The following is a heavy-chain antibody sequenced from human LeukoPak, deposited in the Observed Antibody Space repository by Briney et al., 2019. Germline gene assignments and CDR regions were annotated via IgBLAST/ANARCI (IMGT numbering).Heavy chain of an antibody. J-gene: IGHJ5*02. CDR3: ARGRSGIPAVTYNWFDP. D-gene: IGHD6-13*01. CDR1: GYTFTGYY. Sequence: SVKVSCKASGYTFTGYYMHWVRQAPGQGLEWMGGIIPIFGSTKYAQKFQGRVTVTTDESTGTAYMVLSDLRSDDTAVYYCARGRSGIPAVTYNWFDPWGQGTLVTVSS. V-gene: IGHV1-69*05. CDR2: IIPIFGST.